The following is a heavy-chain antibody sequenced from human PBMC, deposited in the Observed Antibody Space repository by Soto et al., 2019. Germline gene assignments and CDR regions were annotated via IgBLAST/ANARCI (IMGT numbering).Heavy chain of an antibody. Sequence: GASVKVSCKASGGTFSSYTISWVRQAPGQGLEWMGRIIPILGIANYAQKFQGRVTITADKSTSTAYMELSSLRSEDTAVYYCARDWKNYDFWSGYDPPNYYYYYMDVWGKGTTVTVSS. CDR2: IIPILGIA. V-gene: IGHV1-69*04. CDR3: ARDWKNYDFWSGYDPPNYYYYYMDV. CDR1: GGTFSSYT. J-gene: IGHJ6*03. D-gene: IGHD3-3*01.